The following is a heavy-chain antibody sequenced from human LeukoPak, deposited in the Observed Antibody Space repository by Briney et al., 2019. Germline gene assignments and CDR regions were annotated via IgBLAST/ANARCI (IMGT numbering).Heavy chain of an antibody. CDR3: AKGLAVASPYYFDY. CDR1: GLTFSSNA. J-gene: IGHJ4*02. V-gene: IGHV3-23*01. D-gene: IGHD6-19*01. CDR2: ISGSGSST. Sequence: GGSLRLSCAASGLTFSSNAMSWARQAPGKGLEWVSPISGSGSSTYYADSLNGRFTISRDNSKNPLYLQMNSLRAEDTAVYYCAKGLAVASPYYFDYRGQATLVTVSS.